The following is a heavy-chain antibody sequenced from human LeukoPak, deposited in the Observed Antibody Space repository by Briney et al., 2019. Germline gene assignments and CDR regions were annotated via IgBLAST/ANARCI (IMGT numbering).Heavy chain of an antibody. CDR2: IKSDGSET. Sequence: PGGSLRLSCAASGFTFSRHWMHWVCQGPGKGLEWVSRIKSDGSETQYADSVKGRFTISRDNAHNTLYLEMTSLRPEDTAVYYCARVISYFDLWGQGALVTASS. V-gene: IGHV3-74*01. D-gene: IGHD3/OR15-3a*01. J-gene: IGHJ4*02. CDR1: GFTFSRHW. CDR3: ARVISYFDL.